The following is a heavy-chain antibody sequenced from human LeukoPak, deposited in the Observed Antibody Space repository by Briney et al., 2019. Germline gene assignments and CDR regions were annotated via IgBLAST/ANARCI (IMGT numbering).Heavy chain of an antibody. D-gene: IGHD3-10*01. CDR3: ARDSTTTLDGSVSYWAPNF. Sequence: PRASVKVSCKASGYTFTNYAMNWVRQAPGQGLGWMGWINTNTGNPTYAQGFTGRFVFSLDTSVSTAYLQISSLKAEDTAVYYCARDSTTTLDGSVSYWAPNFWGQGTLVTVSS. CDR1: GYTFTNYA. V-gene: IGHV7-4-1*02. J-gene: IGHJ4*02. CDR2: INTNTGNP.